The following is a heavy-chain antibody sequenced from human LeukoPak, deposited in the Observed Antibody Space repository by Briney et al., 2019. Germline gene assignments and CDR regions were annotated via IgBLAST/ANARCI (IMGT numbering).Heavy chain of an antibody. J-gene: IGHJ4*02. V-gene: IGHV3-9*01. CDR3: AKDKTAYCGGDCPPDYFDY. D-gene: IGHD2-21*02. CDR2: ISWNSGSI. CDR1: GFTFDDYA. Sequence: GGSLRLSCAASGFTFDDYAMHWVRHAPGKGLEWVSGISWNSGSIGYADSVKGRFTISRDNAKNSLYLQMNSLRAEDTALYYCAKDKTAYCGGDCPPDYFDYWGQGTLVTVSS.